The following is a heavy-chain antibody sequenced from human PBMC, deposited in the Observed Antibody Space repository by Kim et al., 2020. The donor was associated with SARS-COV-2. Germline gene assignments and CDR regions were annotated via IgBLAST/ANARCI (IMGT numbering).Heavy chain of an antibody. D-gene: IGHD5-12*01. CDR3: ARLYSGYDYYFDY. V-gene: IGHV4-59*01. J-gene: IGHJ4*02. Sequence: NPSTRSQVTNTVDPSKNQFSLALSSVTAADTAVYYCARLYSGYDYYFDYWGQGTLVTVSS.